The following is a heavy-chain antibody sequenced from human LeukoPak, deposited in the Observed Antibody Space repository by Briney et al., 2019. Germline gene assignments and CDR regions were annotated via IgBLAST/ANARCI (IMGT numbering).Heavy chain of an antibody. V-gene: IGHV3-48*02. D-gene: IGHD2-15*01. J-gene: IGHJ4*02. Sequence: PGGSLRLSCAASGFTFSSYSMNWVRQAPGKGLEWVSYISSSSSTIYYADSVEGRFTISRDNAKNSLYLQMNSLRDEDTAVYYCAREHCSGGSCYYSVDYWGQGTLVTVSS. CDR2: ISSSSSTI. CDR3: AREHCSGGSCYYSVDY. CDR1: GFTFSSYS.